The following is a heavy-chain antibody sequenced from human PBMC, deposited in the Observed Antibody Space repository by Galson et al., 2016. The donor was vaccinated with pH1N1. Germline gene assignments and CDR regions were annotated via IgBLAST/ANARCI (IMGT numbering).Heavy chain of an antibody. CDR3: AKNGNGYNWIFDAFDF. V-gene: IGHV5-51*03. CDR1: GYSLTSYW. Sequence: QSGAEVKKPGESLRISCQGSGYSLTSYWIAWVRQMPGKGLEWMGIIYPGDSDTRYSPSFQGQVTISTDKSISTAYLQWSSLRASDTAVYYCAKNGNGYNWIFDAFDFWGQGAMVTVSS. D-gene: IGHD1-20*01. J-gene: IGHJ3*01. CDR2: IYPGDSDT.